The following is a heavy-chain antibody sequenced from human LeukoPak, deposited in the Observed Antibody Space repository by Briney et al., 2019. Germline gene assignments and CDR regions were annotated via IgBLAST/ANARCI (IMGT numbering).Heavy chain of an antibody. D-gene: IGHD4-23*01. J-gene: IGHJ4*02. CDR1: GGSFSGYY. CDR3: ARDGGATVVTRPFDY. CDR2: INHSGST. V-gene: IGHV4-34*01. Sequence: PSETLSLTCAVYGGSFSGYYWSWIRQPPGNGLEWIGEINHSGSTNYNPSLKSRVTISVDTSKNQFSLKLSSVTAADTAVYYCARDGGATVVTRPFDYWGQGTLVTVSS.